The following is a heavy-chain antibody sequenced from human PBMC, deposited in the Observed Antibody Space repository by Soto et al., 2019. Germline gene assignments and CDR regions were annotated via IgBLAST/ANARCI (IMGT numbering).Heavy chain of an antibody. V-gene: IGHV3-48*03. J-gene: IGHJ5*01. CDR2: ISGTSSTI. D-gene: IGHD6-19*01. CDR1: GFTFSRDE. Sequence: EAQLVESGGGLVQPGGSLRLSCAASGFTFSRDEMNWVRQAPGKGLEWVAYISGTSSTIYYADSVRGRFTISRDNANNTLFLQMDSLRDEGTAVYYSVREEQRGWFNHKHFDSWGQGTLVTVSS. CDR3: VREEQRGWFNHKHFDS.